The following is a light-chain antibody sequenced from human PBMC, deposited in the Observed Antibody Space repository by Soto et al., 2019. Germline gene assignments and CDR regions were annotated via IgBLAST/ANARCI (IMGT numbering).Light chain of an antibody. V-gene: IGLV2-14*02. J-gene: IGLJ1*01. CDR1: NSDVGNYNL. CDR2: EVS. Sequence: QSALTQPASVSGSPGQSITISCTGTNSDVGNYNLVSWYQQHPGKAPKLIIFEVSNRPSGVSNRFSGSKSGNTASLTISGLQAEDEADYYCSSYTSGSTPYVFGTGTKLTVL. CDR3: SSYTSGSTPYV.